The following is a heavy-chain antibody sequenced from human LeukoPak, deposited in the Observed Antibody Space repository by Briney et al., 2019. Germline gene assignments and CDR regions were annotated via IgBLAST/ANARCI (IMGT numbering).Heavy chain of an antibody. D-gene: IGHD4-17*01. V-gene: IGHV4-34*01. CDR2: INHSGST. CDR3: VLEGYGDYGY. J-gene: IGHJ4*02. Sequence: SETLSLTCAVYGGSFSGYYWSWIRQPPGKGLEWIGEINHSGSTNYNPSLKGRVTISVDTSKNQFSLKLSSVTAADTAVYYCVLEGYGDYGYWGQGTLVTVSS. CDR1: GGSFSGYY.